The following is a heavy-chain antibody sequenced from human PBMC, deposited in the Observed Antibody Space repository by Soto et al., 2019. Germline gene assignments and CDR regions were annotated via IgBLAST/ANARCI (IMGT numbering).Heavy chain of an antibody. CDR1: GGSVSSGSYY. J-gene: IGHJ6*02. V-gene: IGHV4-61*01. D-gene: IGHD5-18*01. CDR2: IYYSGSN. Sequence: QVQLQESGPGLVKPSETLSLTCTVSGGSVSSGSYYWSWIRQPPGKGLEWIGYIYYSGSNNYNPSLKSRVTISVDTSKTQFSLKLSSVTAADTAVYYCARPLYSYGPMDVWGQGTTVTVSS. CDR3: ARPLYSYGPMDV.